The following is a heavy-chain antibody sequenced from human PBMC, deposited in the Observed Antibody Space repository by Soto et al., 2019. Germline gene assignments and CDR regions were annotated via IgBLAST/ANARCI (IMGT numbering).Heavy chain of an antibody. CDR1: GYTIITST. CDR3: AREELFSSSFCYYHD. CDR2: INPGTGNT. Sequence: SVKVSCKTSGYTIITSTIHWLRQAPGQRLEWMGWINPGTGNTQFSQTFQGRVTLTRDTSASTAYLELRSLTSEATSVFYCAREELFSSSFCYYHDWGQGSLVTVSS. V-gene: IGHV1-3*01. J-gene: IGHJ1*01. D-gene: IGHD2-15*01.